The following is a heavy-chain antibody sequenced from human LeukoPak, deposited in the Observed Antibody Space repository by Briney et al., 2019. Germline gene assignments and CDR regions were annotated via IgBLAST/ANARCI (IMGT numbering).Heavy chain of an antibody. V-gene: IGHV4-34*01. CDR1: GGSFSGYY. CDR3: ARGSIYSNYGDWFDP. Sequence: SETLSLTCAVYGGSFSGYYWSWIRQPPGKGLEWIGEINHSGSTNYNPSLKGRVTISVDTSKNQFSLKLSSVTAADTAVYYCARGSIYSNYGDWFDPWGQGTLVTVSS. CDR2: INHSGST. J-gene: IGHJ5*02. D-gene: IGHD4-11*01.